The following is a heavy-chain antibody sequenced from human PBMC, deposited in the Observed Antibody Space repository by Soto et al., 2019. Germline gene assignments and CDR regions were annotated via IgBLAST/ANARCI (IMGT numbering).Heavy chain of an antibody. CDR3: AREVPTSGVNYIDY. CDR2: ISDDAIST. Sequence: PGGSLRLSCAVSGFTVSDYWMHWVRQAPGEGLVWVSRISDDAISTSYAKFVKGRFTISRDNAKNMVYLQLNSLTAEDTAFYFCAREVPTSGVNYIDYWGQGTLVTVSS. J-gene: IGHJ4*02. V-gene: IGHV3-74*01. CDR1: GFTVSDYW. D-gene: IGHD5-12*01.